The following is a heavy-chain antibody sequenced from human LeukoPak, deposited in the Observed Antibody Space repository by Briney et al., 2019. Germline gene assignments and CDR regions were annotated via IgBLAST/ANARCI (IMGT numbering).Heavy chain of an antibody. CDR2: IYHSGST. J-gene: IGHJ6*03. D-gene: IGHD3-3*01. V-gene: IGHV4-4*02. Sequence: SETLSLTCAVSGGSISSSNWWSWVRQPPGKGLEWIGEIYHSGSTNYNPSLKSRVTISVDTSKNQFSLKLSSVTAADTAVYYCARQISDFWSGYYGDYYYYMDVWGKGTTVTVS. CDR3: ARQISDFWSGYYGDYYYYMDV. CDR1: GGSISSSNW.